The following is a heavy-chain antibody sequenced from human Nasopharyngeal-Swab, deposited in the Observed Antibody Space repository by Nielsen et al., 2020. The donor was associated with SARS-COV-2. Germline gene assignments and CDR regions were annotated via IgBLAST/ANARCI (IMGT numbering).Heavy chain of an antibody. V-gene: IGHV3-21*01. Sequence: GESLKISCAASGFTFSGYSMNWVRQAPGKGLEWVSSISSSSSYIYYADSVKGRFTISRDNAKNSLYLQMNSLRAEDTAVYYCASWGIAARPDPWGQGTLVTVSS. D-gene: IGHD6-6*01. J-gene: IGHJ5*02. CDR3: ASWGIAARPDP. CDR2: ISSSSSYI. CDR1: GFTFSGYS.